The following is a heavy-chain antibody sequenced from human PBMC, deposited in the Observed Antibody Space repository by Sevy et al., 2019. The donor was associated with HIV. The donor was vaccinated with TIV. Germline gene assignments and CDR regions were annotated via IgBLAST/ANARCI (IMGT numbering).Heavy chain of an antibody. CDR3: ARDLEFYDSGDYGPAFMPDF. CDR1: GFTFSSFG. CDR2: IWFDGSNT. V-gene: IGHV3-33*01. D-gene: IGHD4-17*01. Sequence: GGSLRLSCAASGFTFSSFGMHWVRQAPGKGLEWVAVIWFDGSNTYYADSLKGRFTISRDIAKNTLHLQMNSLRAEDTAVYYCARDLEFYDSGDYGPAFMPDFWGHGPLVTVSS. J-gene: IGHJ4*01.